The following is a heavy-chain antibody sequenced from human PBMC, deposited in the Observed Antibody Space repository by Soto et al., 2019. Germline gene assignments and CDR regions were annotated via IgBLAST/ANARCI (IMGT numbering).Heavy chain of an antibody. V-gene: IGHV1-69*01. Sequence: QVQLVQSGAEVKKPGSSVKVSCKASGGTFSSYAVSWVRQAPGQGLEWMGGIIPIFGTVIYAQQFQGRVTITAEESTEPAYMELRSLRFEDTAVYYCARDSHPPALSGDIMRWDVWGQGTTVTVSS. CDR1: GGTFSSYA. D-gene: IGHD2-15*01. J-gene: IGHJ6*02. CDR3: ARDSHPPALSGDIMRWDV. CDR2: IIPIFGTV.